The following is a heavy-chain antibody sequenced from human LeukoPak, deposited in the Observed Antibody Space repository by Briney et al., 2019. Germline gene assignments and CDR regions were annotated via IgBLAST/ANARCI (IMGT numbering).Heavy chain of an antibody. CDR3: TTYDFWSGYYMGPWYYYYYMDV. D-gene: IGHD3-3*01. CDR2: IKSKTDGGTT. V-gene: IGHV3-15*01. J-gene: IGHJ6*03. Sequence: GGSLRLSCAASGFTFSNAWVSWVRQAPGKGLEWVGRIKSKTDGGTTDYAAPVKGRFTISRDDSKNTLYLQMNSLKTEDTAVYYCTTYDFWSGYYMGPWYYYYYMDVWGKGTTVTVSS. CDR1: GFTFSNAW.